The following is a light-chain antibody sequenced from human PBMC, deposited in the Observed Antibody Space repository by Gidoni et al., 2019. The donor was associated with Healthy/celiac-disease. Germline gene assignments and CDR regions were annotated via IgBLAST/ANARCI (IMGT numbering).Light chain of an antibody. CDR2: SNN. CDR1: SSNIGSHT. Sequence: QSVLTQPPSASGTPGQRVTIPCSGSSSNIGSHTLKWYQQLPGTAPKLLIYSNNQRPSGVPDRFSCSKSGTSASLAISGLQSEDEADYYCSAWYDSLNGWVFGGGTKLTVL. J-gene: IGLJ3*02. V-gene: IGLV1-44*01. CDR3: SAWYDSLNGWV.